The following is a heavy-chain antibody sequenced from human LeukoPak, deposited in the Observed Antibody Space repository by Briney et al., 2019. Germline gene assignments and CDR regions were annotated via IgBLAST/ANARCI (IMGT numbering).Heavy chain of an antibody. J-gene: IGHJ4*02. CDR3: AKAPVTSCRGAFCYPFDY. Sequence: GGSLTLSCATSGFSFSSYAMGWVRQAPGKGLEWVSAMSSSDDGRYYAASVRGRFTISRDTSRSTLYLQMNSLRAEDAAVYYCAKAPVTSCRGAFCYPFDYWGQGTLVTVSS. V-gene: IGHV3-23*01. CDR1: GFSFSSYA. D-gene: IGHD2-15*01. CDR2: MSSSDDGR.